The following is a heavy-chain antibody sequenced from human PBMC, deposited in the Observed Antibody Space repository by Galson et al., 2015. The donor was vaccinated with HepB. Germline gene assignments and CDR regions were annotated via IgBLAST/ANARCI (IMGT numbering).Heavy chain of an antibody. D-gene: IGHD5-18*01. Sequence: SLRLSCAASGFTFNSYSMNWVRQAPGKGLEWLSFISTSNTIYYADSVKGRFTISRDNAKNSLYLQMNSLRAEDTAVYYCARESVDTTMARVYYFDCWGQGTLVTVPS. CDR3: ARESVDTTMARVYYFDC. CDR2: ISTSNTI. J-gene: IGHJ4*02. V-gene: IGHV3-48*04. CDR1: GFTFNSYS.